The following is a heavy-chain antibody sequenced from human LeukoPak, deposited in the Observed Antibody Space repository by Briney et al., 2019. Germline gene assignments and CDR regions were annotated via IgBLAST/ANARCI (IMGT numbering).Heavy chain of an antibody. CDR3: AKVTVTTSIIDC. D-gene: IGHD4-17*01. Sequence: GGSLRLSCAASGFTVSSNYMSWVRQAPGKGLEWVSVIYSGGSTYYADSVKGRFTISRDNSKNTLYLQMNSLRNEDTAVYYCAKVTVTTSIIDCWGQGTLVTVSS. CDR1: GFTVSSNY. CDR2: IYSGGST. V-gene: IGHV3-53*05. J-gene: IGHJ4*02.